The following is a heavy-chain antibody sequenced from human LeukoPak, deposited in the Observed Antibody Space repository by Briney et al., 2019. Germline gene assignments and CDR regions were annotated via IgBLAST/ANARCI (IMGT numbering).Heavy chain of an antibody. J-gene: IGHJ4*02. V-gene: IGHV3-23*01. CDR2: SSGSGGST. CDR3: AKDRADCSNTSCYAFFDY. D-gene: IGHD2-2*01. CDR1: GFTFSNYA. Sequence: GGSLRLSCAASGFTFSNYAINGVRQAPGKGLDWDSASSGSGGSTFYADSVKGRFTISRDNSKNTLYLQMNSLRAEDTAVYYCAKDRADCSNTSCYAFFDYWGQGTLVTVSP.